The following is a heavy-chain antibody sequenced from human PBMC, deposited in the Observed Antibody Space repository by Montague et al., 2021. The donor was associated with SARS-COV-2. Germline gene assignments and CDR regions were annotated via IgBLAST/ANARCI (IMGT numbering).Heavy chain of an antibody. D-gene: IGHD3-10*01. V-gene: IGHV4-39*07. CDR3: AREFEGYFDL. Sequence: SETLSLTCSVSGGSFSSGDSYWGWLRQAPGKGLEWIGDLHYAGSAYYNPSLRSRVTISADTSKNQFSLNLASVTAADTAVYYCAREFEGYFDLWGRGTLVMVSS. CDR2: LHYAGSA. J-gene: IGHJ2*01. CDR1: GGSFSSGDSY.